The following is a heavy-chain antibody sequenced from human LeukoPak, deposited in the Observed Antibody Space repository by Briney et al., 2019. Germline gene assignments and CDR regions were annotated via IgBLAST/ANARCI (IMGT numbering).Heavy chain of an antibody. V-gene: IGHV3-11*06. D-gene: IGHD3-3*01. CDR2: ISSSSSYT. CDR3: ARVITIFGVVIYYGMDV. Sequence: GGSLRLSCAASGFTFSDYYMSWIRQAPGKGLEWVSYISSSSSYTNYADSVKGRFTISRDNAKNSLNLQMNSLRAEDTAVYYCARVITIFGVVIYYGMDVWGQGTTVTVSS. J-gene: IGHJ6*02. CDR1: GFTFSDYY.